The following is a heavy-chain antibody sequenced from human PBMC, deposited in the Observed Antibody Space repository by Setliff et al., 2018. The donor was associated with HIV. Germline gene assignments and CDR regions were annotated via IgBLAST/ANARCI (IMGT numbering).Heavy chain of an antibody. CDR2: IWYDGSNK. D-gene: IGHD5-18*01. CDR1: GFTFSSYA. CDR3: AKDPGYNYIYGYFDY. J-gene: IGHJ4*02. Sequence: GGSLRLSCVASGFTFSSYAMHWVRQAPGKGLEWVAVIWYDGSNKYYADSVKGRFTISRDNSQNTLYLQMNSLRAEDAAIYYCAKDPGYNYIYGYFDYWGQGALVTVSS. V-gene: IGHV3-33*06.